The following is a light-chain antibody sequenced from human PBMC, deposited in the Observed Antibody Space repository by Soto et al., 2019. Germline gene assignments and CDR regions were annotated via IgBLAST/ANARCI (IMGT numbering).Light chain of an antibody. J-gene: IGKJ1*01. Sequence: DIQMTQSPSSLSASVGDRVTITCRASQGISNYLAWYQQKPGKVPKLLIYAASTLQSGVPSRFSGSGSGTAFTCTISSLQPEDVAAYYCLKYNSAPRAFGQGTKVEIK. V-gene: IGKV1-27*01. CDR3: LKYNSAPRA. CDR2: AAS. CDR1: QGISNY.